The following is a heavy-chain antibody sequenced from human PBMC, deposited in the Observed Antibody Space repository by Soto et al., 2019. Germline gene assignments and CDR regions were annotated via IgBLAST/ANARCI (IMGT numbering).Heavy chain of an antibody. CDR1: GDSVSSNLAS. CDR3: ARGKGPTRTMVRGVLRVSWFDP. V-gene: IGHV6-1*01. J-gene: IGHJ5*02. CDR2: TYYRSKWYS. D-gene: IGHD3-10*01. Sequence: SQTLSLTCVISGDSVSSNLASWSWIRQSPSRGLEWLGRTYYRSKWYSYYGQSVKSRITINPDTSKNQFSLHLSSVTPEDTAVYYCARGKGPTRTMVRGVLRVSWFDPWGQGTLVTVSS.